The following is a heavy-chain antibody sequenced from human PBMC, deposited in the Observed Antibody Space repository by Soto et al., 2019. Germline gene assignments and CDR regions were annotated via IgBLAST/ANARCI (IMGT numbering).Heavy chain of an antibody. CDR3: ANSEYSRYKNIDV. D-gene: IGHD5-18*01. CDR2: ISYDGSIK. J-gene: IGHJ6*02. V-gene: IGHV3-30*18. CDR1: GFTFRCYG. Sequence: QPGGSLRLSCAASGFTFRCYGMHWVRQSPGRGLEWVALISYDGSIKYYADSVRGRFTISRDNSKNTLYLQMNSLRAEDTAVYYCANSEYSRYKNIDVWGQGTTVTVSS.